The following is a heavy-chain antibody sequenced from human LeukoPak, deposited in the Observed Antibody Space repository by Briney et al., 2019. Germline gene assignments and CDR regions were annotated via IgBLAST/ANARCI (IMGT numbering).Heavy chain of an antibody. CDR2: IYTSGST. V-gene: IGHV4-4*07. CDR3: AKVGQWLVLTDDAFDI. D-gene: IGHD6-19*01. Sequence: PSETLSLTRTVSGGSISSYYWSWIRQPAGKGLEWIGRIYTSGSTNYNPSLKSRVTMSVDTSKNQFSLKLSSVTAADTAVYYCAKVGQWLVLTDDAFDIWGQGTMVTVSS. CDR1: GGSISSYY. J-gene: IGHJ3*02.